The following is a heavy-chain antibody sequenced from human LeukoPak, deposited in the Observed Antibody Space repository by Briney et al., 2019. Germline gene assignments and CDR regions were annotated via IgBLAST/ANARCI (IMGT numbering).Heavy chain of an antibody. CDR3: ARGLIDGHNSHSLDY. J-gene: IGHJ4*02. CDR2: INHSGDT. D-gene: IGHD5-24*01. V-gene: IGHV4-34*01. CDR1: GRSFSDYQ. Sequence: SETLSLTCAVYGRSFSDYQWSWIRQPPGEGQEWIGEINHSGDTNYNPSLKSRVTISVDTSKNQFSLKVTSVTATDTAVYYCARGLIDGHNSHSLDYWAQGTLLTVSS.